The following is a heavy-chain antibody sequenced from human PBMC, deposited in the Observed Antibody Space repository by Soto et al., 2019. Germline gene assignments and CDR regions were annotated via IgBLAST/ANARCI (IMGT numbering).Heavy chain of an antibody. CDR1: GYSFTSYW. Sequence: PGESLKISCKGSGYSFTSYWIGWVRQMPGKGLEWMGIIYPIDSDTRYSPSFQGQVTISVDKSISTAYLQWSSLKASDTAMYYCARPSRGDFWSGYQPPKYYYYGMDVWGQGTTVTVS. D-gene: IGHD3-3*01. CDR3: ARPSRGDFWSGYQPPKYYYYGMDV. V-gene: IGHV5-51*01. CDR2: IYPIDSDT. J-gene: IGHJ6*02.